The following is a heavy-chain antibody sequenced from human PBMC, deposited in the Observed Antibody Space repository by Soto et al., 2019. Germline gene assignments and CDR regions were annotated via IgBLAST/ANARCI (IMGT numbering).Heavy chain of an antibody. D-gene: IGHD3-22*01. V-gene: IGHV4-39*01. CDR1: GGSISSSSYY. CDR2: IYYSGST. Sequence: SETLSLTCTVSGGSISSSSYYWGWIRQPPGKGLEWIGSIYYSGSTYYNPSLKSRVTISVDTSKNQFSLKLSSVTAADTAVYYCAVGGYDSSGYHSDYWGQGTLVTVSS. CDR3: AVGGYDSSGYHSDY. J-gene: IGHJ4*02.